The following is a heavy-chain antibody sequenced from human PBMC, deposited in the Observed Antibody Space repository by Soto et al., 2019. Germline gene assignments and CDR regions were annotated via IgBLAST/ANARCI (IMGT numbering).Heavy chain of an antibody. D-gene: IGHD2-2*01. CDR3: GRCTGTSCHLGADF. CDR1: GFTFSNYA. J-gene: IGHJ4*02. CDR2: ISFDGNNN. Sequence: QVQLVESGGGVVQPGRSLRLSCAASGFTFSNYALHWVRQAPGRGLEWVALISFDGNNNYYANSVKGRFTISRDNSKNTLYRQMNSLRAEDTAVYYCGRCTGTSCHLGADFWGQGTLVIVSS. V-gene: IGHV3-30-3*01.